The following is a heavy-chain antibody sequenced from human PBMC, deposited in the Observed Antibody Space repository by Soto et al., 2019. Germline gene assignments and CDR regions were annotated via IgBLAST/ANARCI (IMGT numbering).Heavy chain of an antibody. D-gene: IGHD1-7*01. CDR1: GYSITSSYW. CDR3: ASSVGELLGLDP. Sequence: QVQLQESGPGLVKPSDTLSLTCVVSGYSITSSYWWGWIRQPPGKGLEWIGYIFYTGSTYYNPALRSRVTMSVDTSKNQFSLELTSVTAVDTAIYYCASSVGELLGLDPWGQGTLVAVSS. J-gene: IGHJ5*02. CDR2: IFYTGST. V-gene: IGHV4-28*01.